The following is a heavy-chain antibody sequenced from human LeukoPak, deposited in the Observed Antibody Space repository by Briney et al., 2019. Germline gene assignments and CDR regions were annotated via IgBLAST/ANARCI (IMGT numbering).Heavy chain of an antibody. V-gene: IGHV4-39*01. J-gene: IGHJ4*02. CDR3: ATQFYTITIFGVVTLYYFDY. Sequence: SETLSLTCTVSGGSTSSSSYYWGWIRQPPGKGLEWIGSIYYSGSTYYNPSLKSRVTISVDTSKNQFSLKLSSVTAADTAVYYCATQFYTITIFGVVTLYYFDYWGQGTLVTVSS. CDR2: IYYSGST. D-gene: IGHD3-3*01. CDR1: GGSTSSSSYY.